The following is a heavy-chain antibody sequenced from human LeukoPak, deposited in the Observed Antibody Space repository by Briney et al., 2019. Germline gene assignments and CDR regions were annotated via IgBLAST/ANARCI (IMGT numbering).Heavy chain of an antibody. J-gene: IGHJ4*02. V-gene: IGHV4-59*01. Sequence: GSLRLSCAASGFTFSSYWMSWVRQAPGKGLEWIGYIYYSGSTNYNPSLKSRVIISVDTSKNQFSLKLSSVTAADTAVYSCAREHSYYDSSGYYYGSGYFDYWGQGTLVTVSS. CDR1: GFTFSSYW. CDR3: AREHSYYDSSGYYYGSGYFDY. D-gene: IGHD3-22*01. CDR2: IYYSGST.